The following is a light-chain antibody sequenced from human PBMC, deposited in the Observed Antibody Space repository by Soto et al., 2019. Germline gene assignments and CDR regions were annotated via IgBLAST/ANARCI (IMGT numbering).Light chain of an antibody. J-gene: IGKJ4*01. CDR1: QDISNY. CDR2: DAS. V-gene: IGKV1-33*01. CDR3: LQHNSYPLT. Sequence: DIQMTQTPSSLSASVGDRVTITCQASQDISNYLNWYQQKPGKAPKLLIYDASNLETGVPSRFSGSGSGTEFTLTISSLQPEDFATYYCLQHNSYPLTFGGGTMVDIK.